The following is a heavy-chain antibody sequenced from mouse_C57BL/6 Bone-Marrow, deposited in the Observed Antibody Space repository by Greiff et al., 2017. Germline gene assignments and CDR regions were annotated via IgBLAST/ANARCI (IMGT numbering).Heavy chain of an antibody. CDR1: GYTFTDYN. J-gene: IGHJ1*03. Sequence: VQLQQSGPELVKPGASVKIPCKASGYTFTDYNMDWVKQSHGKSLEWIGDINPNNGGTIYNQKFKGKATLTVDKSSSTAYMELRSLTSEDTAVYYCARWVYYGTPWYFDVWGTGTTVTVSS. V-gene: IGHV1-18*01. D-gene: IGHD1-1*01. CDR3: ARWVYYGTPWYFDV. CDR2: INPNNGGT.